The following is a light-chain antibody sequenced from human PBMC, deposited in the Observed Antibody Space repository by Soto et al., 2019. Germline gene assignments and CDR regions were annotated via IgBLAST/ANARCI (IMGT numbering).Light chain of an antibody. CDR2: EAY. J-gene: IGKJ1*01. V-gene: IGKV3D-20*02. CDR3: HQRQRWPRT. Sequence: EIVLTQSPGTMSLFPGERATLSCSASQSVSGSYLAWYQHKPGQAPRLLIYEAYNRAAGVTGRFSGSGSGTDFTLTITRLEPEDFAFYYCHQRQRWPRTFGQGTQVEIK. CDR1: QSVSGSY.